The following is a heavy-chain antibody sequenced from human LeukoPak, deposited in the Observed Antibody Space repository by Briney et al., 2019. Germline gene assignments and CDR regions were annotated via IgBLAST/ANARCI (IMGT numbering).Heavy chain of an antibody. CDR3: AKDWHDSSGWYYFDY. CDR2: ISYDGSNK. D-gene: IGHD6-19*01. Sequence: GGSLRLSCAASGFTISSYGMHWVRQAPGKGLEWVAVISYDGSNKYYADSVKGRFTISRDDSKNTLYLQMNSLRAEDTAVYYCAKDWHDSSGWYYFDYWGQGTLVTVSS. V-gene: IGHV3-30*18. J-gene: IGHJ4*02. CDR1: GFTISSYG.